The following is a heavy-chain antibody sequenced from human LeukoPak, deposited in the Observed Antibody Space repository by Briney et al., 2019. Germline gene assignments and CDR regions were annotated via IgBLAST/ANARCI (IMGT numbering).Heavy chain of an antibody. V-gene: IGHV4-59*08. CDR2: VHYSGST. CDR1: SGSISSYY. D-gene: IGHD6-19*01. Sequence: PSETLSLTCTVSSGSISSYYWSWIRQPPGKGLEWIGHVHYSGSTNYKPSLKSRVTISVDMSKNQFSLKLRSVTAADTAVYYCASRGQSYSSGWFDYWGQGTLVTVSP. J-gene: IGHJ4*02. CDR3: ASRGQSYSSGWFDY.